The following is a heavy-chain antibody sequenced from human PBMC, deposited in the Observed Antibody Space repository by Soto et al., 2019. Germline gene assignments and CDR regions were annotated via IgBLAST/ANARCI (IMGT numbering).Heavy chain of an antibody. Sequence: QVQLVQSGAEVKKPGASVKVSCKASGYTFTSYVMHWVRQAPGQRLEWMGWINAGNGNTKYSQKFQGRVTITRDTXXSTAHMELSSLTSEDTAVYYCARTSGRCPHWYFDLWGRGTLVTLSS. CDR3: ARTSGRCPHWYFDL. CDR2: INAGNGNT. V-gene: IGHV1-3*01. J-gene: IGHJ2*01. D-gene: IGHD1-26*01. CDR1: GYTFTSYV.